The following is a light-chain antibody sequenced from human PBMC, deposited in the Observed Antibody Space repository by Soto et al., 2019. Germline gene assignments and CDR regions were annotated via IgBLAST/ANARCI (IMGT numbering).Light chain of an antibody. CDR3: QQYNGYSTWT. CDR1: QSISRW. V-gene: IGKV1-5*01. J-gene: IGKJ1*01. CDR2: DAT. Sequence: DIQMTQSPSTLSASVGDRVTITCRASQSISRWLAWYQQKPGKAPKVLIWDATPLHRGVPSRFSGSGSGTEFTLTISSLQPDDFATYYCQQYNGYSTWTFGQGTKVEIK.